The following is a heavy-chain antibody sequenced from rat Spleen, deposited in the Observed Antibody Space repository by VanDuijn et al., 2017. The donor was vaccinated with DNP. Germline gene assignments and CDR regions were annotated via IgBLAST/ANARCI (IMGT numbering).Heavy chain of an antibody. CDR1: GFTFSHYY. CDR2: ISHTDSRS. D-gene: IGHD5-1*01. Sequence: EVQLVESGGGLVQPGRSMKLSCAASGFTFSHYYMAWVRQAPKKGLEWVAIISHTDSRSYYPDSVKGRFTISRDNAKSTLYLQMDSLRSEDTATYYCATRGLGARYYWYVDFWGPGTMVTVSS. CDR3: ATRGLGARYYWYVDF. V-gene: IGHV5-7*01. J-gene: IGHJ1*01.